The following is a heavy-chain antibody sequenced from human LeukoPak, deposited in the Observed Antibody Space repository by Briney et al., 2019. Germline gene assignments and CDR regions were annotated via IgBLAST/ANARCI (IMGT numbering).Heavy chain of an antibody. CDR1: GGSISSSSYY. V-gene: IGHV4-39*01. Sequence: SETLSLTCTVSGGSISSSSYYWGWIRQPPGKGLEWIGSIYYSGSTYYNPSLKSRVTISVDTSKNQFSLKLSSVTAADTAVYYCARHFIRGSLIGFDYWGQGTLVTVSS. CDR2: IYYSGST. J-gene: IGHJ4*02. CDR3: ARHFIRGSLIGFDY. D-gene: IGHD3-16*01.